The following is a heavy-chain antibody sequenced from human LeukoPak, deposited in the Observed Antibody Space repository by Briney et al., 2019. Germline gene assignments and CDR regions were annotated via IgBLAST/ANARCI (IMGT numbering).Heavy chain of an antibody. CDR2: IYPGDSDT. V-gene: IGHV5-51*01. CDR3: ARQYSSSWNVVTAFVDY. J-gene: IGHJ4*02. D-gene: IGHD6-13*01. CDR1: GYSFTSYW. Sequence: KISCKGSGYSFTSYWIGWVRQMPGKGLEWMGIIYPGDSDTRYSPSFQGQVTISADKSISTAYLQWSSLKASDTAMYYCARQYSSSWNVVTAFVDYWGQGTLVTVSS.